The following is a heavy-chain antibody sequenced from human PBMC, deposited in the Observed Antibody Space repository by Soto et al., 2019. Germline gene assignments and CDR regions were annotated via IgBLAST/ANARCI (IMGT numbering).Heavy chain of an antibody. CDR2: ISGSGGST. Sequence: GGPLRLSCAASGFTFSSYALSWVRQGPGKGLEWVSAISGSGGSTYYADSVKGRFTISRDNSKNTLYLQMNSLRAENTAVYYCAKLYDSSGYVVGYFDYWGQGTLVTVSS. CDR1: GFTFSSYA. CDR3: AKLYDSSGYVVGYFDY. V-gene: IGHV3-23*01. D-gene: IGHD3-22*01. J-gene: IGHJ4*02.